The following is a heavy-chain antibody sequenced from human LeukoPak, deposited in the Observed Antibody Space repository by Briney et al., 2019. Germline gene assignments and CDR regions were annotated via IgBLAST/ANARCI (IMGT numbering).Heavy chain of an antibody. CDR1: GYSISSGYY. CDR3: ARRLWLGELRRYWFDP. D-gene: IGHD3-10*01. CDR2: IYHSGST. J-gene: IGHJ5*02. Sequence: SETLSLTCTVSGYSISSGYYWGWIRQPPGKGLEWIGSIYHSGSTYYNPSLKSRVTISVDTSKNQFSLKLSSVTAADTAVYYCARRLWLGELRRYWFDPWGQGTLVTVSS. V-gene: IGHV4-38-2*02.